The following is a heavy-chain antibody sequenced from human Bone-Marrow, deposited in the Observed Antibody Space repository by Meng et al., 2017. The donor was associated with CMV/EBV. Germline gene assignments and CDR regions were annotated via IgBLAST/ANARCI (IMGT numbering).Heavy chain of an antibody. CDR3: GATTPGWYFDL. CDR1: GGSISSSSYY. V-gene: IGHV4-39*01. D-gene: IGHD1-26*01. Sequence: TCTVSGGSISSSSYYWGWIRQPPGKGLEWIGSIYYSGSTYYNPSLKSRVTISVDTSKNQFSLKLSSVTAADTAVYYCGATTPGWYFDLWGRGTLVTVSS. J-gene: IGHJ2*01. CDR2: IYYSGST.